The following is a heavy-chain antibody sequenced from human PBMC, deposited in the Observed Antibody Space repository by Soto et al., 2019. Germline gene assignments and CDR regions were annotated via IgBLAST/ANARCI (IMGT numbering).Heavy chain of an antibody. CDR1: GFSFSDHY. CDR2: SRNKANGYMT. V-gene: IGHV3-72*01. Sequence: EMQLVESGGGLVQPGGSLRLSCAVSGFSFSDHYMDWVRQAPGKGLEWVGRSRNKANGYMTEYAASVRGRVTISRDDSENSFLLQLNSLKTEDTAVYYCAREDRIAPAGPGYYYYGMDVWGQGTTVTVSS. CDR3: AREDRIAPAGPGYYYYGMDV. D-gene: IGHD6-13*01. J-gene: IGHJ6*02.